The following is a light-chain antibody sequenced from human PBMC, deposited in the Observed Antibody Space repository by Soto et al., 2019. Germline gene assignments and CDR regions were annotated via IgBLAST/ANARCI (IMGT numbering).Light chain of an antibody. CDR2: GAS. Sequence: DIVLTQSPDTLSLSPGERVTLSCRASQTVINSHVAWDRQKPGQPPRLLIQGASSRATGVADRFSGDGSGKDFTLTISRLDPEDFAVYFCQQYGDFPLSFGRGTRLEMK. CDR3: QQYGDFPLS. CDR1: QTVINSH. J-gene: IGKJ2*03. V-gene: IGKV3-20*01.